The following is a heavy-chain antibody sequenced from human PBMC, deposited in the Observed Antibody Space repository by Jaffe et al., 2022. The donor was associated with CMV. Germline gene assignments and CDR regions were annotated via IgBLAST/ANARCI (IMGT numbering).Heavy chain of an antibody. J-gene: IGHJ5*02. CDR3: ARLNQGAMLVWFDP. CDR2: IYYSGST. V-gene: IGHV4-59*08. CDR1: GGSISSYY. D-gene: IGHD3-22*01. Sequence: QVQLQESGPGLVKPSETLSLTCTVSGGSISSYYWSWIRQPPGKGLEWIGYIYYSGSTNYNPSLKSRVTISVDTSKNQFSLKLSSVTAADTAVYYCARLNQGAMLVWFDPWGQGTLVTVSS.